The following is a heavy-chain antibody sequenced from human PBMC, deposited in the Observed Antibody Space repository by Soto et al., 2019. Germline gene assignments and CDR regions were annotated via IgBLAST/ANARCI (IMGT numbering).Heavy chain of an antibody. CDR1: GYDFTTYG. V-gene: IGHV1-18*01. CDR3: ARGRHGDS. J-gene: IGHJ4*02. CDR2: ISAHNGNT. Sequence: QVHLVQSGAEVKKPGASVKVSCKGSGYDFTTYGITWVRQAPGQGLEWMAWISAHNGNTDYAQKPQGRATATRDTSTSTAYMELRRLRSDDTAMYSCARGRHGDSWGQGALVTVSS.